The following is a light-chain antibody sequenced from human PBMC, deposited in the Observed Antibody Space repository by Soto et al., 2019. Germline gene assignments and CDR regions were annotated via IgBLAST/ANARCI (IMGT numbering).Light chain of an antibody. J-gene: IGKJ4*01. CDR1: QSVSRRN. V-gene: IGKV3-20*01. CDR2: GAS. CDR3: QHYDTSLT. Sequence: EIVLTQSPGTLSLSPGERATLSCRDSQSVSRRNFAWYQQKPAQAPRLLSYGASSRATGIPDRFSGAGSGTDFTLSITLLEPEDFAGYYCQHYDTSLTFGGGTKVEL.